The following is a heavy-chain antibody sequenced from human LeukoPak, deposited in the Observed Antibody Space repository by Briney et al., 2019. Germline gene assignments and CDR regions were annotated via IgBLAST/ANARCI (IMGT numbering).Heavy chain of an antibody. J-gene: IGHJ4*02. CDR2: IYPGDSDT. Sequence: GESLKISCKGSGYSFTSYWIGWVRQMPGKGLEWMGIIYPGDSDTRYSPSFQGQVTISADKSIRTAYLQWSSLKASDTAMYYCARPALAYCGGDCYSGFDYWGQGTLVTVSS. D-gene: IGHD2-21*02. V-gene: IGHV5-51*01. CDR1: GYSFTSYW. CDR3: ARPALAYCGGDCYSGFDY.